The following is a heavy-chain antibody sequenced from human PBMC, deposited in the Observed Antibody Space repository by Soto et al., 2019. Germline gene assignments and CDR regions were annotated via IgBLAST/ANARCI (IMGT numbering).Heavy chain of an antibody. V-gene: IGHV3-7*01. D-gene: IGHD6-6*01. Sequence: EVQLVESGGGLVQPGGSLRLSCAASGFTLSNYWMTWVRQGPGKGLEWVANINQDGSVKYYVDSVKGRFTISRDNAKNSLFLQMNSLRVEDTAVYYCARAIASHDSYWGQGTLVTVSS. CDR2: INQDGSVK. CDR1: GFTLSNYW. J-gene: IGHJ4*02. CDR3: ARAIASHDSY.